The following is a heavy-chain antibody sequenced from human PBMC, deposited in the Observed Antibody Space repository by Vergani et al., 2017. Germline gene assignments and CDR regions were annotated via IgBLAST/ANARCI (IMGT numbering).Heavy chain of an antibody. Sequence: QLQESGPGLVKPSATLSLTCSVSGASIRSSNYYWGWIRQPPGKGLEWVAVTWYDGNNKQYADSVKGRFTISRDNSKSTMYLQMNSLRDEDTGVYYCARDLRLLYNRFDPWGQGTLVTVSS. CDR2: TWYDGNNK. CDR3: ARDLRLLYNRFDP. J-gene: IGHJ5*02. D-gene: IGHD1-14*01. CDR1: GASIRSSNYY. V-gene: IGHV3-33*08.